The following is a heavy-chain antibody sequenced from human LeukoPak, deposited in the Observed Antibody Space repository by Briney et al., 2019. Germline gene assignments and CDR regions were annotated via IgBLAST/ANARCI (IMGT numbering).Heavy chain of an antibody. CDR1: GYTFTSYG. CDR3: ARQTTVTKRYYYYMDV. CDR2: ISAYNGNT. D-gene: IGHD4-17*01. J-gene: IGHJ6*03. Sequence: ASVKVSCKASGYTFTSYGISWVRQAPGQGLERMGWISAYNGNTNYAQKLQGRVTMTTDTSTSTAYMELRSLRSDDTAVYYCARQTTVTKRYYYYMDVWGKGTTVTVSS. V-gene: IGHV1-18*01.